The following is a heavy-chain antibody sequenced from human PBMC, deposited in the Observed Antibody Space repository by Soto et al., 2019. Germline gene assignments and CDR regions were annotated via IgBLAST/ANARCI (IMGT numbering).Heavy chain of an antibody. CDR1: GGTFSRKA. D-gene: IGHD6-6*01. V-gene: IGHV1-69*01. CDR2: IIHLFRTT. J-gene: IGHJ6*02. CDR3: ARSSTSSGADYYGVDV. Sequence: QVLLVQSGAEVKRPGSSVKVSCKASGGTFSRKALSWLRQAPGQGFEWMGGIIHLFRTTNYAQNFQGRVTITTDESATTAYMELSGLTSEDTSVYYCARSSTSSGADYYGVDVWGQGTTVTVS.